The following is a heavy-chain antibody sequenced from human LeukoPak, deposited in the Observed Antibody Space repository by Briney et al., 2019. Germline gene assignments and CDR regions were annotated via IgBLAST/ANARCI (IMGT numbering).Heavy chain of an antibody. CDR2: ISSSSSYI. Sequence: PGGSLRLSCAASGFTFSSYSMNWVRQAPGKGLEWVSSISSSSSYIYYADSVKGRFTISRDNAKNSLYLQMNSLRAEDAAVYYCARDGPFVMDVWGKGTTVTVSS. CDR1: GFTFSSYS. CDR3: ARDGPFVMDV. V-gene: IGHV3-21*01. J-gene: IGHJ6*03.